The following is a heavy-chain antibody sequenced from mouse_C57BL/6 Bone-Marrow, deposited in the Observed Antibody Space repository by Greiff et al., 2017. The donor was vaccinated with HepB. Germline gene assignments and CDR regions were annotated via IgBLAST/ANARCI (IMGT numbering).Heavy chain of an antibody. CDR3: AGDKKYYGSRFAY. D-gene: IGHD1-1*01. CDR2: ISDGGSYT. CDR1: GFTFSSYA. J-gene: IGHJ3*01. V-gene: IGHV5-4*01. Sequence: EVQLVESGGGLVKPGGSLKLSCAASGFTFSSYAMSWVRQTPEKRLEWVATISDGGSYTYYPDNVKGRFTISRDNAKNNLYLQMSHLKSEDTAMYYWAGDKKYYGSRFAYWGQGTLVTVSA.